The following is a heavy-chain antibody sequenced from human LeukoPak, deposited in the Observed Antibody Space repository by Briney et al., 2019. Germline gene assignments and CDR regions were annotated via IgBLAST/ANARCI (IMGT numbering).Heavy chain of an antibody. J-gene: IGHJ6*02. CDR1: GGSISSYY. D-gene: IGHD1-20*01. CDR3: ARALRARITGTTASVYGMDV. CDR2: IYYSGST. Sequence: PSETLSLTCTVSGGSISSYYWSWIRQPPGKGLEWIGYIYYSGSTNYNPSPKSRVTISVDTSKNQFSLKLSSVTAAVTAVYYCARALRARITGTTASVYGMDVWGQGTTVTVSS. V-gene: IGHV4-59*01.